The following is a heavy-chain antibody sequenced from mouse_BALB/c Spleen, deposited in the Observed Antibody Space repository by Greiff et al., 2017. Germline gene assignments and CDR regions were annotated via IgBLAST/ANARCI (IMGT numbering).Heavy chain of an antibody. CDR1: GFTFSSYA. V-gene: IGHV5-9-4*01. D-gene: IGHD2-3*01. CDR2: ISSGGSYT. J-gene: IGHJ4*01. CDR3: ARGGDDGYCDAMDY. Sequence: EVKLMESGGGLVKPGGSLKLSCAASGFTFSSYAMSWVRQSPEKGLEWVAEISSGGSYTYYPDTVTGRFTISRDNAKNTLYLEMSSLRSEDTAMYYCARGGDDGYCDAMDYWGQGTSVTVSA.